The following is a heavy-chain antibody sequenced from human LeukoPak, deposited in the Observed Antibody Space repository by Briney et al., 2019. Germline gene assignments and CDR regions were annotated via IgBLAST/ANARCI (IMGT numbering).Heavy chain of an antibody. J-gene: IGHJ4*02. CDR3: ARDREGIIGSGWYYGNYYFDY. Sequence: ASVKVSCKASGYTFISYGINWVRQAPGQGLEWMGWISAYNGNTNYAQKFQGRVTMTTDTSTSTAYMELRSLYSDDTAVYYCARDREGIIGSGWYYGNYYFDYWGQGTLVTVSS. CDR2: ISAYNGNT. V-gene: IGHV1-18*01. D-gene: IGHD6-19*01. CDR1: GYTFISYG.